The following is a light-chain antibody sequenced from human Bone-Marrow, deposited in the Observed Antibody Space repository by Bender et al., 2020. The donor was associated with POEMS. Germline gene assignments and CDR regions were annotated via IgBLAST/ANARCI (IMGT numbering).Light chain of an antibody. V-gene: IGLV2-8*01. CDR2: EVS. Sequence: QSALTQPPSASGSPGQSVTISCTGTRSDVGRYDYVSWYQQHPGKAPKLLIYEVSERPSGVPDRFSGSKSGNTASLTVSWLQAEDEADYYCSSYAGDYFYVLFGGGTRVTVL. J-gene: IGLJ3*02. CDR3: SSYAGDYFYVL. CDR1: RSDVGRYDY.